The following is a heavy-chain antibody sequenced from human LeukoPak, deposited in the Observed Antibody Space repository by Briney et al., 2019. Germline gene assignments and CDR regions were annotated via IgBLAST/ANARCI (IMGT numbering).Heavy chain of an antibody. CDR3: ARRHTTAVYLDY. D-gene: IGHD1-1*01. V-gene: IGHV4-39*01. CDR2: IYHSGNT. Sequence: SETLSLTCTVSGGSVSSSSYYWGWVRQPPGKGPEWIGSIYHSGNTYYNASLKSRVTISVDTSKNQFSLKLSSVTAADTAVYFCARRHTTAVYLDYWGQGTLVTVSS. CDR1: GGSVSSSSYY. J-gene: IGHJ4*02.